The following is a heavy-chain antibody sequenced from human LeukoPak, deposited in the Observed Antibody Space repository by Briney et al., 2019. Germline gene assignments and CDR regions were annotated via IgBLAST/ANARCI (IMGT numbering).Heavy chain of an antibody. J-gene: IGHJ4*02. CDR3: ARRRDFIDY. CDR1: GFTLSDYY. V-gene: IGHV3-11*01. CDR2: SSSSGSTI. Sequence: GGSLRLSCAASGFTLSDYYMSWIRQAPGKGLEWISYSSSSGSTIYYANSVKGRFAISRDNAKNSLYLQMNSLRAEDTAVYYCARRRDFIDYWGQGALVTVSS. D-gene: IGHD3/OR15-3a*01.